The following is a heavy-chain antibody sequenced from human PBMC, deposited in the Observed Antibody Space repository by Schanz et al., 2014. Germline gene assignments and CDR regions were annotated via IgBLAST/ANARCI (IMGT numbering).Heavy chain of an antibody. Sequence: EVQLLESGGGLVQPGGSLRLSCAASGFTFSSYAMSWVRQAPGKGLEWVSALSGSGGSTYYADSVKGRFIISRDNSKNTLYLQMNSLRAEDTAVYYCAKQIHYDILTDSYSRLDPWGQGTLVTVSS. V-gene: IGHV3-23*01. D-gene: IGHD3-9*01. CDR3: AKQIHYDILTDSYSRLDP. CDR1: GFTFSSYA. J-gene: IGHJ5*02. CDR2: LSGSGGST.